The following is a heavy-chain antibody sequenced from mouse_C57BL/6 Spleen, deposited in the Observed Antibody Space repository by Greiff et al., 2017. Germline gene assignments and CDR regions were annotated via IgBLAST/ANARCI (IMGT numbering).Heavy chain of an antibody. CDR2: IYPGSGST. V-gene: IGHV1-55*01. CDR3: ARSSGYLYYFDY. D-gene: IGHD3-2*02. CDR1: GYTFTSYW. J-gene: IGHJ2*01. Sequence: QVQLQQPGAELVKPGASVKMSCKASGYTFTSYWITWVKQRPGQGLEWIGDIYPGSGSTNYNEKFKSKATLTVATSSSTAYMQLSSLTSEDSAVYYCARSSGYLYYFDYWGQGTTLTVSS.